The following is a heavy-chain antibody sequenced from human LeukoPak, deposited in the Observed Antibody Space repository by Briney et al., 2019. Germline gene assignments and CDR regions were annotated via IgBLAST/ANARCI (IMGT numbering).Heavy chain of an antibody. CDR3: AREPCSSTSCAEAA. V-gene: IGHV4-61*02. J-gene: IGHJ5*02. Sequence: SETLSLTCTVSGGSISSGSYYWSWIRQPAGKGLEWIGRIYTSGSTNYNPSLKSRVTISVDTSKNQFSLKLSSVTAADTAVYYCAREPCSSTSCAEAAWGQGTLVTVSS. CDR2: IYTSGST. CDR1: GGSISSGSYY. D-gene: IGHD2-2*01.